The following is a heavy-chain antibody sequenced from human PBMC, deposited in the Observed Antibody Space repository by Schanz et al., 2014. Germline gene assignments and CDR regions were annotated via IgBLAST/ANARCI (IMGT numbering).Heavy chain of an antibody. J-gene: IGHJ6*03. CDR2: IMPLRGIA. CDR3: AGTYCSSTSCYTGYYYMDV. CDR1: GGTFSSYT. Sequence: QVQLVQSEAEVKKPGSSVKVSCKASGGTFSSYTISWVRQVPGQGLEWLGRIMPLRGIANYAQNFQGRVTITADKSTSTAYMELTSLRSEDTAVYYCAGTYCSSTSCYTGYYYMDVWGKGTTVTVSS. V-gene: IGHV1-69*02. D-gene: IGHD2-2*02.